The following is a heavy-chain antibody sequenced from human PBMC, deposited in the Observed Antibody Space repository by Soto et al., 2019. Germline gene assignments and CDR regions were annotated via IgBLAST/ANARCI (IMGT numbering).Heavy chain of an antibody. J-gene: IGHJ6*02. CDR3: ARGILYGDEINYYCYYGMDV. Sequence: QVQLVQSGAEVKKPGASVKVSCKASGYTFTSYGISWVRQAPGQGLEWMGWISAYNGNTNYAQKLQSRVSMTTDTSTSTAYMELRSLRSDDTAVYYCARGILYGDEINYYCYYGMDVWGQGTTVTVSS. V-gene: IGHV1-18*01. CDR1: GYTFTSYG. D-gene: IGHD4-17*01. CDR2: ISAYNGNT.